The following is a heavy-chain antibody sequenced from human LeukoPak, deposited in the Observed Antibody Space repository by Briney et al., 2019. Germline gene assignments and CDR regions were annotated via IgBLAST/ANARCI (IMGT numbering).Heavy chain of an antibody. V-gene: IGHV3-53*05. CDR2: IYSGGST. J-gene: IGHJ3*02. CDR1: GFTVSSNY. CDR3: AKEYSYGPSDAFDI. D-gene: IGHD5-18*01. Sequence: GGSLRLSCAASGFTVSSNYMSWVRQAPGKGLEWVSVIYSGGSTYYADSVKGRFTISRDNSKNSLYLQMNSLRAEDTALYYCAKEYSYGPSDAFDIWGQGTMVTVSS.